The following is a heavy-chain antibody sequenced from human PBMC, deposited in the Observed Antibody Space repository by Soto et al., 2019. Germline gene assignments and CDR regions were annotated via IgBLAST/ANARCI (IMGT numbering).Heavy chain of an antibody. D-gene: IGHD2-8*02. Sequence: QVVESGGGLVPPGGPLSLSCEASGFPLTNSWMNWVGKLPGRGLLWVSRISPDGSDVGYADSVEGRFTVSRDNAKNTLYLQMHSLRAEDTAMYYCACWGHIVPVAPSDFDRWGQGTLVTVSS. CDR2: ISPDGSDV. CDR3: ACWGHIVPVAPSDFDR. CDR1: GFPLTNSW. V-gene: IGHV3-74*01. J-gene: IGHJ4*02.